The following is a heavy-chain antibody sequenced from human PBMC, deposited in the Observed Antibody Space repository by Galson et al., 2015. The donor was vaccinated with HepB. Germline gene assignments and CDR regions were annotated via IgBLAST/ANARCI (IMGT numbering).Heavy chain of an antibody. CDR3: ARNRLPDYAYDMDV. CDR2: IKQDGSEK. D-gene: IGHD1-14*01. V-gene: IGHV3-7*01. Sequence: SLSLSCAASGFTFSSYWMSWVRQAPGKGLEWVANIKQDGSEKYYVDSVQGRFTISRDNAKNSPYLQMNSLRAEDTAVYYCARNRLPDYAYDMDVWGQGTTVTVSS. J-gene: IGHJ6*02. CDR1: GFTFSSYW.